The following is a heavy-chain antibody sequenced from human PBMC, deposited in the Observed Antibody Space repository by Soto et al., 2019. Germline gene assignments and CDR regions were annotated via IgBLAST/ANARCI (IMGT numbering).Heavy chain of an antibody. V-gene: IGHV2-5*01. CDR3: ARRLATSGWPRFDY. CDR1: GFSLSTSGVG. Sequence: QITLKESGPTLLKPTQTLTLTCTFSGFSLSTSGVGVGWIRQPPGTALEWLALIYWNDDKRYSPSLKSSLSITRDTSKNQVVLTMTNVDPVDTATYYLARRLATSGWPRFDYWGQVTLVTVSS. CDR2: IYWNDDK. J-gene: IGHJ4*02. D-gene: IGHD6-19*01.